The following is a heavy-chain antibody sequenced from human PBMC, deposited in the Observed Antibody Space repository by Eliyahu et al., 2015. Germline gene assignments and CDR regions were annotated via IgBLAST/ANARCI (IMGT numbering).Heavy chain of an antibody. CDR2: ISHDGSNK. J-gene: IGHJ4*02. D-gene: IGHD6-13*01. V-gene: IGHV3-30-3*01. CDR1: GXXFSXYA. CDR3: ARDMRISSSWSPPDY. Sequence: QVQLVESGGGVVQPGGSLRXXCAASGXXFSXYAXXWVRHAPGKGLDWLSVISHDGSNKYYADSVKGRFTISRDNSKSTLNLQMNSLRTDDTAVYFCARDMRISSSWSPPDYWGQGSLVTVSS.